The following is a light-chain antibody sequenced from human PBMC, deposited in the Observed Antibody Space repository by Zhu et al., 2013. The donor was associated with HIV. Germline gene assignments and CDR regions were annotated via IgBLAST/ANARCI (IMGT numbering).Light chain of an antibody. CDR3: SSYTRSTTLV. CDR2: EVD. Sequence: QSALTQPASVSGSPGQSITISCTGTSSDVGGYNYVSWYQQYPGKAPKLMIYEVDNRPSGVPDRFSGSKSGNTASLTISGLQAEDEADYYCSSYTRSTTLVFGGGTKLTVL. V-gene: IGLV2-14*01. J-gene: IGLJ2*01. CDR1: SSDVGGYNY.